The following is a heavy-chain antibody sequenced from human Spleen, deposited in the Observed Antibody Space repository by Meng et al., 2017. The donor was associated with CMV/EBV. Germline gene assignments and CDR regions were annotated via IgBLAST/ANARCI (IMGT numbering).Heavy chain of an antibody. CDR2: ISSSSSTI. J-gene: IGHJ4*02. CDR1: AFTFSSYS. Sequence: GESLKISCAASAFTFSSYSMNWVRQAPGKGLEWVSYISSSSSTIYYADSVKGRFTISRDNAKNSLYLQMNSLRADDTAVYYCARGHDYWGQGTLVTVSS. V-gene: IGHV3-48*04. CDR3: ARGHDY.